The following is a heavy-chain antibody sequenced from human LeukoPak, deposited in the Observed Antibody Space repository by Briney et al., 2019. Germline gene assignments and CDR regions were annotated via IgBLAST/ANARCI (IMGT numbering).Heavy chain of an antibody. Sequence: PGGSLRLSCAASGFTFSNYWMHWVRQAPGKGLVWVSRINSDGSSTTYADSVKGRFTISRDNSKNTLYLQMNSLRAEDTAVYYCAKDPLRYFDWLLPWGYLDSWGQGTLVTVSS. CDR1: GFTFSNYW. V-gene: IGHV3-74*01. D-gene: IGHD3-9*01. J-gene: IGHJ4*02. CDR2: INSDGSST. CDR3: AKDPLRYFDWLLPWGYLDS.